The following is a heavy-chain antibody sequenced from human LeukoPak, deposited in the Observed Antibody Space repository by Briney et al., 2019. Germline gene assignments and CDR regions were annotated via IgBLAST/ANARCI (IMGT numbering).Heavy chain of an antibody. V-gene: IGHV3-11*04. CDR2: ISSSGSTI. Sequence: GGSLRLSCAASGFTFSDYYMSWIRQAPGKGLECVSYISSSGSTIYYADSVKGRFTISRDNSKNSLYLQMNSLRAEDTAVYYCARDYYRNSWAFDPWGQGTLVTVSS. CDR3: ARDYYRNSWAFDP. J-gene: IGHJ5*02. D-gene: IGHD6-13*01. CDR1: GFTFSDYY.